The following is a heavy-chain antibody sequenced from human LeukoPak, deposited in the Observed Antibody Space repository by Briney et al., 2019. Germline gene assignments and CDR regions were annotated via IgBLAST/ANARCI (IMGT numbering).Heavy chain of an antibody. CDR1: GYTFTGYY. CDR2: INPNSDDT. CDR3: ARDIGAAPDY. Sequence: ASVKVSCKASGYTFTGYYIHWVRQASGQGLEWMGWINPNSDDTSFAQRFQGRVTMTTDTSTSTAYMELRSLRSDDTAVYYCARDIGAAPDYWGQGTLVTVSS. V-gene: IGHV1-2*02. J-gene: IGHJ4*02. D-gene: IGHD6-6*01.